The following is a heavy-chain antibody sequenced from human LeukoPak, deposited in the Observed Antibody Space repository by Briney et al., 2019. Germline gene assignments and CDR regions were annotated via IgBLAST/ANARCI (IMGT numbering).Heavy chain of an antibody. CDR1: GGSFSGYY. CDR3: ASRDYDFWSGYYTAYY. Sequence: PSETLSLTCAVYGGSFSGYYWSWIRQPPGKGLEWIGEINYSGSTNYNPSLKSRVTISVDTSKNQFSLKLSSVTAADTAVYYCASRDYDFWSGYYTAYYWGQGTLVTVSS. D-gene: IGHD3-3*01. CDR2: INYSGST. J-gene: IGHJ4*02. V-gene: IGHV4-34*01.